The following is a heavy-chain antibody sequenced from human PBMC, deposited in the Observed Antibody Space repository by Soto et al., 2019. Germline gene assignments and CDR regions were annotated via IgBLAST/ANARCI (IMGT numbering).Heavy chain of an antibody. J-gene: IGHJ4*02. CDR1: GFXFTSXX. V-gene: IGHV3-7*03. Sequence: EVQLVESGGGLVQXXXXXXXSCAVSGFXFTSXXXSWVRQAPXEGXXXVXNIQQDGSEKYYVDSVKGRFTISRDNAKNSLYLQMNSLRAEDTAVYYCARDLPGYCTTTDCYSYFDYWGQGTLVTVSS. CDR3: ARDLPGYCTTTDCYSYFDY. D-gene: IGHD2-2*02. CDR2: IQQDGSEK.